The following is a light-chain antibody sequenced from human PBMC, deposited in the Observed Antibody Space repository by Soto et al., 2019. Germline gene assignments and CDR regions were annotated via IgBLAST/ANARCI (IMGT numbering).Light chain of an antibody. CDR3: QQYNTWPWT. J-gene: IGKJ1*01. Sequence: EIVMTQSPATLSVSPGERATLSCRASHSISDTLAWYQQKPGQAPRLLIFGSSTRAPGIPARFSASGSETEFTLTITTLQSEDFAVYYCQQYNTWPWTFGQGTKVDIK. V-gene: IGKV3-15*01. CDR1: HSISDT. CDR2: GSS.